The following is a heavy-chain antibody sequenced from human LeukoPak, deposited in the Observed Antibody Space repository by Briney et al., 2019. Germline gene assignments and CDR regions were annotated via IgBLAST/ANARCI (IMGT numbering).Heavy chain of an antibody. CDR3: TTDDYDSSGYYHY. Sequence: GGSLRLSCAASGFTFSNAWMSWVRQAPGKGLEWVGRIKSKTDGGTTDYAAPVKGRFTISRDDSKNPLYLQMNSLKTEDTAVYYCTTDDYDSSGYYHYWGQGTLVTVSS. CDR2: IKSKTDGGTT. CDR1: GFTFSNAW. J-gene: IGHJ4*02. V-gene: IGHV3-15*01. D-gene: IGHD3-22*01.